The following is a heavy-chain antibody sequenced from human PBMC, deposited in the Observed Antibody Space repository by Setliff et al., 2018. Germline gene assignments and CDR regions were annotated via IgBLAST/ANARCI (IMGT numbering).Heavy chain of an antibody. D-gene: IGHD3-10*01. CDR2: INGDATIA. V-gene: IGHV3-74*01. CDR1: GFNFNKYW. Sequence: PGGSLRLSCTVYGFNFNKYWMYWVRQAPGKGLEWVSRINGDATIAHYADSVKGRFTISRDDARNALYLQMVSLRTEDTAVYYCFGAGACSYWGQGTLVTVSS. CDR3: FGAGACSY. J-gene: IGHJ4*02.